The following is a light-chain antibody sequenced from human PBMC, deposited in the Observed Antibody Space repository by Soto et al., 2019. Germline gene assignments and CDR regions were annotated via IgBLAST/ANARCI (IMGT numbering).Light chain of an antibody. V-gene: IGKV3-20*01. Sequence: EIVLTQSPGTLSLSPGERATLSCRPSQSISSDFLAWYQQKPGQAPGLLIHGASSRATGIPDRFSGSGSGTDFTLTITRLEPDDFAVYYCQQFDHSPSTFGQGTRVDI. CDR1: QSISSDF. CDR3: QQFDHSPST. CDR2: GAS. J-gene: IGKJ2*01.